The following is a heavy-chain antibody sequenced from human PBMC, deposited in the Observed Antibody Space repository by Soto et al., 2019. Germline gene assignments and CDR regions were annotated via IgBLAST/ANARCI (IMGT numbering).Heavy chain of an antibody. V-gene: IGHV1-8*01. Sequence: ASVKVSCKASGYTFTSYDINWVRQATGQGLEWMGWMNPNSGNTGYAQKFQGRVTMTRNTSISTAYMELSSLRSDDTAVYYCARVATYYDSSGYYRVNQIDYWGQGTLVTVSS. CDR1: GYTFTSYD. CDR3: ARVATYYDSSGYYRVNQIDY. CDR2: MNPNSGNT. J-gene: IGHJ4*02. D-gene: IGHD3-22*01.